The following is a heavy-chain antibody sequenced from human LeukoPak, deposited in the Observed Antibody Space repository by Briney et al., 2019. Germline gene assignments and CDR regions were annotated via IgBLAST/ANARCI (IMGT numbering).Heavy chain of an antibody. J-gene: IGHJ4*02. Sequence: SGPTLVNPTQTLTLTCTFSGFSLSTSGMRVSWIRQPPGKALEWLARIDWDDAKFYSTSLKTRLTISKDTSKNQVVLTMTNMDPVDTATYYCARTLVVDFWSGVSGDYFDYWGQGTLVTVSS. CDR3: ARTLVVDFWSGVSGDYFDY. CDR2: IDWDDAK. D-gene: IGHD3-3*01. CDR1: GFSLSTSGMR. V-gene: IGHV2-70*04.